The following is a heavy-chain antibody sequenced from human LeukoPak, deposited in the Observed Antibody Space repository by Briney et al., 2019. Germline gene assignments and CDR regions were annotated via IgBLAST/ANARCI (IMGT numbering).Heavy chain of an antibody. CDR1: GFTFSSYW. V-gene: IGHV3-74*01. CDR3: AKQKQPEMELLNDY. D-gene: IGHD5-24*01. CDR2: INTDGSST. Sequence: GGSLRLSCAASGFTFSSYWMHWVRQAPGKGLVWVSRINTDGSSTSYADSVKGRFTISRDNSKNTLYLQMNSLRAEDTAVYYCAKQKQPEMELLNDYWGQGTLVTVSS. J-gene: IGHJ4*02.